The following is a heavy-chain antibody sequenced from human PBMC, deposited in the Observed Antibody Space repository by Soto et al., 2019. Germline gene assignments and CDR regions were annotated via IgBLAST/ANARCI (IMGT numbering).Heavy chain of an antibody. CDR3: ARENWSYVD. V-gene: IGHV1-2*02. D-gene: IGHD1-26*01. J-gene: IGHJ4*02. CDR1: GYTFTNY. CDR2: MNPNDGDT. Sequence: QAQLVQSGAEAKRPGTSVKVSCKVSGYTFTNYFHWIRQAPGQGLDWMVWMNPNDGDTEYARKFQGRVTLTRARSINTASMELSSPTSDDTAVYYCARENWSYVDWGQGTRVTDSS.